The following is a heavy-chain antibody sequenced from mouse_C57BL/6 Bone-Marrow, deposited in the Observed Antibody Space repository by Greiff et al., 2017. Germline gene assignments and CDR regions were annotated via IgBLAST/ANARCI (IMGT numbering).Heavy chain of an antibody. CDR1: GFSLTSYG. CDR2: IWSDGST. J-gene: IGHJ3*01. CDR3: ARHEGYGSSLAWFAY. V-gene: IGHV2-6-1*01. D-gene: IGHD1-1*01. Sequence: QVQLQQSGPGLVAPSQSLSITCTVSGFSLTSYGVHWVRQPPGKGLEWLVVIWSDGSTTYNSAPKSRLSISKDNSKSQVFLKMNSLQTDDTAMYYCARHEGYGSSLAWFAYGGQGTLVTVSA.